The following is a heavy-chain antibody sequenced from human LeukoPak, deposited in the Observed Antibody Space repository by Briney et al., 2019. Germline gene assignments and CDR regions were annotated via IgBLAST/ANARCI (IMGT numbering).Heavy chain of an antibody. Sequence: GGSLRLSCAASGFTSSSYSMNWVRQAPGKGREWVSSISSSSSYIYYADSVKGRFTISRDNAKNSLYLQMNSLRAEDTAVYYCARGDSYDFDYWGQGTLVTVSS. CDR2: ISSSSSYI. D-gene: IGHD2-21*02. CDR3: ARGDSYDFDY. V-gene: IGHV3-21*01. CDR1: GFTSSSYS. J-gene: IGHJ4*02.